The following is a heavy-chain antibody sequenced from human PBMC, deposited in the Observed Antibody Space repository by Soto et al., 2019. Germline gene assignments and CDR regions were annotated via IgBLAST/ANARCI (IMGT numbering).Heavy chain of an antibody. V-gene: IGHV3-30*18. J-gene: IGHJ4*02. CDR1: GFTFSSYG. CDR3: AKDGSPPVWRKTSAFDY. CDR2: ISYDGSNK. Sequence: GGSLRLSCVVSGFTFSSYGMHWVRQAPGKGLEWVAVISYDGSNKYYADSVKGRFTISRDNSKNTLYLQMNSLRAEDTAVYYCAKDGSPPVWRKTSAFDYWGQGPLVPVSS. D-gene: IGHD2-21*01.